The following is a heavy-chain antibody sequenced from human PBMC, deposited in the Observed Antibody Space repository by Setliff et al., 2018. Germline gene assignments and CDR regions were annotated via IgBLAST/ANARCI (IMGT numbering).Heavy chain of an antibody. J-gene: IGHJ5*02. CDR3: ARDPGVRSGTWSLDL. V-gene: IGHV4-39*07. CDR1: GVTIGGNNYYY. CDR2: ISCSGGV. Sequence: SETLSLTCSLSGVTIGGNNYYYWAWIRQPPGKGLEWIGTISCSGGVFYNPSLKSRVAISADTSRIQFSLKLRSVTAADTAVYYCARDPGVRSGTWSLDLWGQGTQVTVSS. D-gene: IGHD3-10*01.